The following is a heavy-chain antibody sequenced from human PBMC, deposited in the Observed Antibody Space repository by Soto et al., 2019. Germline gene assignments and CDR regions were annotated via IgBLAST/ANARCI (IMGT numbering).Heavy chain of an antibody. CDR3: ARPSNNYVAD. CDR2: INLGXSET. Sequence: GESIKISCQTSGYRFINYLSGRVRQMPGKGLELMAIINLGXSETRYIPLFQGQVTILADKSISTTYLQWNSLTASDTAMYCLARPSNNYVADGGQGTQVTVSS. J-gene: IGHJ4*02. CDR1: GYRFINYL. V-gene: IGHV5-51*01. D-gene: IGHD3-10*02.